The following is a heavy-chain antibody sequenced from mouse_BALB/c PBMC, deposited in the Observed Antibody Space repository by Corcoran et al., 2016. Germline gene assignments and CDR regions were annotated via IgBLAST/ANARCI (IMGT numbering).Heavy chain of an antibody. J-gene: IGHJ4*01. CDR1: GYTFRRYW. CDR2: ILPGSGST. Sequence: VQLKQSGAALMKPGASVKIFYKATGYTFRRYWIVWVKERPGHGREWIGEILPGSGSTNYNEKFKGKATFTADTSANTAYMQLSSLTSEDSAVYYCAREGNNKMDYCGQGASVTVSS. V-gene: IGHV1-9*01. CDR3: AREGNNKMDY. D-gene: IGHD2-1*01.